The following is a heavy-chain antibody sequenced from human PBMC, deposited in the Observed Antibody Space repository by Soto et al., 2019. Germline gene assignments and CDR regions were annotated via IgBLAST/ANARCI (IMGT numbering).Heavy chain of an antibody. J-gene: IGHJ4*02. V-gene: IGHV3-30*18. CDR2: ISYDGSNK. CDR3: AKYGSVDY. CDR1: GFTFSSYG. D-gene: IGHD2-15*01. Sequence: GGSLRLSCAASGFTFSSYGMHWVRQAPGKGLEWVAVISYDGSNKYYADSVKGRFTISRDNSKNTLYLQMNSLRAEDTAVYYCAKYGSVDYWGQGTLVTVSS.